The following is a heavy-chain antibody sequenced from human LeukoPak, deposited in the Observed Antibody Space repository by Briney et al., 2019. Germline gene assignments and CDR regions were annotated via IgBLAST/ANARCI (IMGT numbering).Heavy chain of an antibody. CDR2: FDPEDGET. CDR1: GYTLTELS. Sequence: ASVKVSCKVSGYTLTELSMHWVRQAPGKGREWMGGFDPEDGETIYAQKFQGRVTMTEDTSTDTAYMELSSLRSEDTAVYYCATHSSGWANWFDPWGQGTLVTVSS. J-gene: IGHJ5*02. V-gene: IGHV1-24*01. D-gene: IGHD6-19*01. CDR3: ATHSSGWANWFDP.